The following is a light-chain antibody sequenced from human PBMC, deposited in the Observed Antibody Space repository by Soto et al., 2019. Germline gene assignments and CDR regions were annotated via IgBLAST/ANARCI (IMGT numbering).Light chain of an antibody. V-gene: IGLV1-44*01. Sequence: QSVLTQPPSASGTPGQRVTISCSGSSSNIGSNSVNWYQQLPGTAPKLLIYSTYQRPSGVPDRFSGSKSGTSASLAISALQSEDEADYYCAAWDDSLNGPRFGGGTKLTVL. CDR1: SSNIGSNS. CDR3: AAWDDSLNGPR. J-gene: IGLJ2*01. CDR2: STY.